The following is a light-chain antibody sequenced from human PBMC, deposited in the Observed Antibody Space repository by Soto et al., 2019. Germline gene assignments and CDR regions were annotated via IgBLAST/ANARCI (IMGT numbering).Light chain of an antibody. CDR3: QQYIRWPLT. CDR1: QSVSSSY. V-gene: IGKV3-15*01. Sequence: EIVLTQSPGTLSLSPGERATLSCRASQSVSSSYLAWYQQKPGQAPRLLIYGASTRATGTPARFSGSGSGTEFTLTISSLQSEDFAVYCCQQYIRWPLTFGGGTKVDIK. CDR2: GAS. J-gene: IGKJ4*01.